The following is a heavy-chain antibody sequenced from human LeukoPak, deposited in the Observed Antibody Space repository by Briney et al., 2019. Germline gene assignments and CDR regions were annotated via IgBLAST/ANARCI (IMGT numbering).Heavy chain of an antibody. V-gene: IGHV3-9*01. CDR1: GFSFGGYA. D-gene: IGHD2-21*02. CDR2: ISWNSGDI. CDR3: VKSGGYATAIRYFDL. Sequence: GGSLRLSCAASGFSFGGYALHWVRQAPGKGLEWVASISWNSGDIVHTDSVKGRFTISRDNAKNSLYLQTDSLRTEDTALYYCVKSGGYATAIRYFDLWGRGTLVTVSS. J-gene: IGHJ2*01.